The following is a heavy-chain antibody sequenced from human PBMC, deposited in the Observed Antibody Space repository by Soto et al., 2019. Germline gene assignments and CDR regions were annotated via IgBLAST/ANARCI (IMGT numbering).Heavy chain of an antibody. CDR2: IHYSGST. V-gene: IGHV4-59*12. CDR1: GGSISNYY. Sequence: QVQLQESGPGLVKPSETLSLTCTVSGGSISNYYWYWIRQPPGKGLEWIGYIHYSGSTNYNPSLKSRVTISVDTSKNQFSLKLNSVTAADTAIYYCGRGLGITGTVDYWGRGTLVTVSS. CDR3: GRGLGITGTVDY. J-gene: IGHJ4*02. D-gene: IGHD1-20*01.